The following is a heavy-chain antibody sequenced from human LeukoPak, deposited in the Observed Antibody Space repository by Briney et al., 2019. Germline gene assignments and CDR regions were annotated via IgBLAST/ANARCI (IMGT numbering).Heavy chain of an antibody. Sequence: SETLSLTCTVSGASISTRNYYWGWIRQPPGKGLEWIGSVDYTGNTNYKPSLRSRLTISVDMSRNQFSLILTSVTAADTALYYCARGGSSFYGYFHFWGHGILVTVSS. CDR2: VDYTGNT. V-gene: IGHV4-39*07. CDR3: ARGGSSFYGYFHF. CDR1: GASISTRNYY. J-gene: IGHJ4*01. D-gene: IGHD6-6*01.